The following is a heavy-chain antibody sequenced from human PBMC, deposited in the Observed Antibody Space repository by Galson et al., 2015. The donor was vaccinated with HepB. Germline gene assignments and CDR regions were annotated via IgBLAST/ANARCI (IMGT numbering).Heavy chain of an antibody. CDR1: GFTFSSYA. CDR2: ISGSGGST. Sequence: SLRLSCAASGFTFSSYAMSWVRQAPGKGLEWVSAISGSGGSTYYADSAKGRFTISRDNSKNTLYLQMNSLRAEDTAVYYCAKGPMTTVTTNWFDPWGQGTLVTVSS. V-gene: IGHV3-23*01. D-gene: IGHD4-17*01. CDR3: AKGPMTTVTTNWFDP. J-gene: IGHJ5*02.